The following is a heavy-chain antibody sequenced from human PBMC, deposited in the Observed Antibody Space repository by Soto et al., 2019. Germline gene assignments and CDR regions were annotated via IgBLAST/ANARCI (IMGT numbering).Heavy chain of an antibody. CDR3: ARFSSLDKDYVVDV. CDR2: IDLTGRT. V-gene: IGHV4-30-4*08. CDR1: GGSISSGDCY. Sequence: SETLSLTCTVSGGSISSGDCYWSWIRQPPGKGLEWIGYIDLTGRTYYNPSLKSRLAVSVDTSKNQFSPTLSSVTAADTAVYFCARFSSLDKDYVVDVWGQGTMVTVSS. D-gene: IGHD6-19*01. J-gene: IGHJ6*02.